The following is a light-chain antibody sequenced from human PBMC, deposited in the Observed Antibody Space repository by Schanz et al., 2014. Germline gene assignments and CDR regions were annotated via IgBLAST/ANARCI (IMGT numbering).Light chain of an antibody. CDR1: QSVSSSY. CDR3: QQYNNWPPTYT. Sequence: NVLMQSPGTLSLSPGERATFPCRASQSVSSSYLAWYHQQPGQAPRLLIYGASSGATGIPDRFSGSGSGTEFTLTISSLQSEDFAVYYCQQYNNWPPTYTFGQGTKLEIK. CDR2: GAS. J-gene: IGKJ2*01. V-gene: IGKV3-20*01.